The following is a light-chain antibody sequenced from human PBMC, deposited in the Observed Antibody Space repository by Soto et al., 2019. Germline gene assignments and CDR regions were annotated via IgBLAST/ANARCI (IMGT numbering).Light chain of an antibody. V-gene: IGLV1-44*01. Sequence: VVTQPPSASGTPGQRVTIPCSGSNSNIGSNTVNWYQQLPGAAPKLLIYSNNQRPSGVPDRFSGSKSGTSASLAITGLQSEDEADYYCAGWDDSLNGVVFGGGTKLTVL. CDR1: NSNIGSNT. CDR3: AGWDDSLNGVV. CDR2: SNN. J-gene: IGLJ2*01.